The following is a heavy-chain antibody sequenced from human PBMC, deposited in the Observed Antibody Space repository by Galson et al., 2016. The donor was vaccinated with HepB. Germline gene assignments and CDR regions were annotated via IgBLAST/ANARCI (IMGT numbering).Heavy chain of an antibody. D-gene: IGHD1-26*01. CDR3: ARGATVGARVWFDP. CDR1: GGTFNSYV. J-gene: IGHJ5*02. Sequence: SVKVSCKASGGTFNSYVINWVRQAPGHGFEWMGGITPIFGSATYAQKFQGRVTITAVKSAHTVYMELRSLRSEDTAVYYCARGATVGARVWFDPWGQGTLLAVSS. CDR2: ITPIFGSA. V-gene: IGHV1-69*06.